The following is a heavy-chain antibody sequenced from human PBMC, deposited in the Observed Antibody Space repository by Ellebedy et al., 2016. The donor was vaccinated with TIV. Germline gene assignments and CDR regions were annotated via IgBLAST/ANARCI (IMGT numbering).Heavy chain of an antibody. V-gene: IGHV1-2*02. J-gene: IGHJ6*02. CDR1: GGTFSSYA. D-gene: IGHD3-22*01. Sequence: ASVKVSCKASGGTFSSYAISWVRQAPGHGLEWMGWVNPDSGSTNFAQRFQGRVAMTRDTSVNTAYMELSRLESDDTATYYCARVRRGSSGMDVWGQGTTVTVS. CDR2: VNPDSGST. CDR3: ARVRRGSSGMDV.